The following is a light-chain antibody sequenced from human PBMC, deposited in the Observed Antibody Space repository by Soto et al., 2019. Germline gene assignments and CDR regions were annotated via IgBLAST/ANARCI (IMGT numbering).Light chain of an antibody. CDR3: QQYRDLPQT. CDR2: NSS. Sequence: IVLTQSPGTLSLSPGERATLSCRASQTVRNNYLAWYQQKPGQAPRLLIYNSSTWPTGIPDRFSGSGSGTDFSLTISRLEPEDFALYFCQQYRDLPQTFGQGTRVEIK. J-gene: IGKJ1*01. V-gene: IGKV3-20*01. CDR1: QTVRNNY.